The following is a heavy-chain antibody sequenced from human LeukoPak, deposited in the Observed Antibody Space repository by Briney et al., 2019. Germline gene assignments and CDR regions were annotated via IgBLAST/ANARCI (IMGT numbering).Heavy chain of an antibody. CDR1: GGSISSYY. CDR3: ARVPNSGSFFFDY. V-gene: IGHV4-59*01. CDR2: IYYSGST. D-gene: IGHD1-26*01. Sequence: SETLSLTCTVSGGSISSYYWSWIQQPPGKGLEWIGYIYYSGSTNYNPSLKSRVTISVDTSKNQFSLKLSSVTAADTAVYYCARVPNSGSFFFDYWGQGTLVTVSS. J-gene: IGHJ4*02.